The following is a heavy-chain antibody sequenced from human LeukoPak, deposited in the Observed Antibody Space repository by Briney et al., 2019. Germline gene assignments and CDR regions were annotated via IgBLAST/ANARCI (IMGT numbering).Heavy chain of an antibody. CDR1: GFTFRNYG. CDR2: IWFDGSNR. Sequence: PGGSLRLSCEASGFTFRNYGMHWVRQAPGKGLDWVGVIWFDGSNRYYADSVKGRFTISRDNSKNTLYLQVNSVRAEDTAVYYCARDTSGYYDYWGQGALVTVPS. D-gene: IGHD2-15*01. J-gene: IGHJ4*02. CDR3: ARDTSGYYDY. V-gene: IGHV3-33*01.